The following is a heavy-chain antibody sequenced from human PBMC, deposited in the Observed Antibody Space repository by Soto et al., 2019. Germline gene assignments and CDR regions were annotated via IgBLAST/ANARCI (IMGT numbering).Heavy chain of an antibody. CDR2: IGGRGDNT. CDR3: ASRPISKGYHPY. J-gene: IGHJ4*02. Sequence: PGGSLRLSCTASGFTFSFYAMSWVRQAPGKGLEWVSGIGGRGDNTIYADSVKGRFTISRDNSKNTLYLQMNSLTVDDTALYYCASRPISKGYHPYWGRGPLVTVSS. D-gene: IGHD3-9*01. CDR1: GFTFSFYA. V-gene: IGHV3-23*01.